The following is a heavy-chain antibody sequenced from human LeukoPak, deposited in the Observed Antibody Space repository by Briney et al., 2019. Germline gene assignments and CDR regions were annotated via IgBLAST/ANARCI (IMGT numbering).Heavy chain of an antibody. Sequence: SETLSLTCTVSGGSLSSYYWSWIRQPPGKGLEWIGYIYYSGSTNYNPSLKSRVTISVDTSKNQFSLKLSSVTAADTAVYYCARGGDSSSLYYWGQGTLVTVSS. CDR1: GGSLSSYY. J-gene: IGHJ4*02. D-gene: IGHD6-13*01. V-gene: IGHV4-59*01. CDR3: ARGGDSSSLYY. CDR2: IYYSGST.